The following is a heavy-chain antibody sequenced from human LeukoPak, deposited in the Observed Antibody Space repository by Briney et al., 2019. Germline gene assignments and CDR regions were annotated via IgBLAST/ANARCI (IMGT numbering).Heavy chain of an antibody. CDR2: IYCSGST. D-gene: IGHD2-15*01. J-gene: IGHJ5*02. CDR3: ARSGRHCSGGSCYGWFDP. CDR1: GGSISSYY. V-gene: IGHV4-59*01. Sequence: SETLPLTCTVSGGSISSYYWSWIRQPPGKGLEWIGYIYCSGSTNYNPSLKSRVTISVDTSKNQFSLKLSSVTAADTAVYYCARSGRHCSGGSCYGWFDPWGQGTLVTVSS.